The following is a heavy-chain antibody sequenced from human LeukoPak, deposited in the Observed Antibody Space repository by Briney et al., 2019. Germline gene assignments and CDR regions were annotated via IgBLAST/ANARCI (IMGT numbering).Heavy chain of an antibody. J-gene: IGHJ4*02. D-gene: IGHD4-17*01. Sequence: GGSLRLSCAASGFTFGSYAMSWVRQAPGKGLEWVSAISGSGGSTYYADSVKGRFTISRDNSKNTLYLQMNSLRAEDTAVYYCAKDRGDYVSFGYWGQGTLVTVSS. V-gene: IGHV3-23*01. CDR2: ISGSGGST. CDR1: GFTFGSYA. CDR3: AKDRGDYVSFGY.